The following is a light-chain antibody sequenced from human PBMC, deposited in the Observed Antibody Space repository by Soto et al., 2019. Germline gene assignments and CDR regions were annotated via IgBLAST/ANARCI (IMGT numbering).Light chain of an antibody. J-gene: IGKJ1*01. CDR3: QEYETFSPWT. V-gene: IGKV1-5*03. Sequence: DIQMTQSPSIVSASVGDRVTITCRASQRIDTWLAWYQQKPGTAPKLLIYKATTLQSGVPSRFSGSGSGTEFTLAISSLEPDDFATYCCQEYETFSPWTFGQGTKVEVK. CDR1: QRIDTW. CDR2: KAT.